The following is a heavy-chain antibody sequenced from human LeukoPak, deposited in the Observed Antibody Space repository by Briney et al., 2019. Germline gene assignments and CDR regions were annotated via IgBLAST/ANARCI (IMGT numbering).Heavy chain of an antibody. J-gene: IGHJ6*02. CDR2: IKEDGSEK. D-gene: IGHD3-3*01. CDR3: ARDFWVGDAKPPYYYHGTDV. Sequence: GGSLRLSCAASGFTFSIDWMSWVRQAPGKGLEWVANIKEDGSEKYYVDSGKGRFTISRDNAKNSLYLQMNSLSAEDLDAYSCARDFWVGDAKPPYYYHGTDVWGQGTPVTVSS. CDR1: GFTFSIDW. V-gene: IGHV3-7*01.